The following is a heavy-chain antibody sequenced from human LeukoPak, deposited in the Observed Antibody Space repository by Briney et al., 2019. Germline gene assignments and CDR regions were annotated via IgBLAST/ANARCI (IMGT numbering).Heavy chain of an antibody. V-gene: IGHV1-18*01. J-gene: IGHJ5*02. D-gene: IGHD2-15*01. CDR2: ISTYDHDT. Sequence: ASVKVSCKASGYTFTNYGISWVRQAPGQGLEWMAWISTYDHDTNYAQKFRGRVTMTTDTSTSTAYMELRSLGSDDTAVYYCVRDYFCSGGTCDDCFDPWGPGTLVTVSS. CDR3: VRDYFCSGGTCDDCFDP. CDR1: GYTFTNYG.